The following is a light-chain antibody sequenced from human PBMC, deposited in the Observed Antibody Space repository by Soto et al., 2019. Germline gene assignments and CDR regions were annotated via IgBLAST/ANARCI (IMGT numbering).Light chain of an antibody. CDR2: DVS. Sequence: QSPLTQPASVSGSPGQSITISCTGTSSDVGAYNYVSWYQQYLGKAPKLMIYDVSNRPSGVSNRFSGSKSANTASLTISGLQAEDEADYYCSSYTGSSTVVFGGGTKLTVL. CDR3: SSYTGSSTVV. J-gene: IGLJ2*01. V-gene: IGLV2-14*01. CDR1: SSDVGAYNY.